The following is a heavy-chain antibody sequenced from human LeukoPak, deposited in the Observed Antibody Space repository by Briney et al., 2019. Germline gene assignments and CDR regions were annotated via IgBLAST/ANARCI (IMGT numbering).Heavy chain of an antibody. CDR2: INPNSGGT. J-gene: IGHJ6*03. V-gene: IGHV1-2*04. CDR3: ASCRSSSSYYYYYMDV. CDR1: GYTFTGYY. Sequence: ASVKVSCKASGYTFTGYYMHWVRQAPGQGLEWMGWINPNSGGTNYAQKFQGWVTMTRDTSISTAYMELSRLRSDDTAVYYCASCRSSSSYYYYYMDVWGKGTTVTVSS. D-gene: IGHD6-6*01.